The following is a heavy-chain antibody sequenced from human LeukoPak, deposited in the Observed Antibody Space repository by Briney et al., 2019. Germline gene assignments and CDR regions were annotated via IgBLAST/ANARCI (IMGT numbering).Heavy chain of an antibody. D-gene: IGHD6-19*01. Sequence: SETLSLTCTVSGYSISSGYYWGWIRQPPGKGLEWIGSIYHSGSTYYNPSLKSRVTISVDTSKNQFSLKLSSVTAADTAVYYCARVSSIAVAGETDYWGQGTLVTVSS. J-gene: IGHJ4*02. CDR3: ARVSSIAVAGETDY. V-gene: IGHV4-38-2*02. CDR1: GYSISSGYY. CDR2: IYHSGST.